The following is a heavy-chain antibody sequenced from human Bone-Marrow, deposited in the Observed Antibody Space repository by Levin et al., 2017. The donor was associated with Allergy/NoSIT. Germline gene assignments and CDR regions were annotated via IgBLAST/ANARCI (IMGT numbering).Heavy chain of an antibody. V-gene: IGHV3-23*01. CDR3: TKMFYGSGSHGWFDP. Sequence: PGGSLRLSCAASTFTSTTNAISWVRQAPGKGLEWVSSISSTGDFTYYAESVKGRFTISRDGSKNTVYLQMSSLRVEDTAVYYCTKMFYGSGSHGWFDPWSQGNLVTVSS. D-gene: IGHD3-10*01. J-gene: IGHJ5*02. CDR2: ISSTGDFT. CDR1: TFTSTTNA.